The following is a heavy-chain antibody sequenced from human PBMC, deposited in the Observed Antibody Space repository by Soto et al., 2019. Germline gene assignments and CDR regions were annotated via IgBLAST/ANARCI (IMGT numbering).Heavy chain of an antibody. CDR3: AKEDIVATQRWLYYYYGMDV. V-gene: IGHV3-48*01. CDR2: ISSSSSTI. CDR1: GFTFSSYS. D-gene: IGHD5-12*01. J-gene: IGHJ6*02. Sequence: GGSLRLSCAASGFTFSSYSMNWVRQAPGKGLEWVSYISSSSSTIYYADSVKGRFTISRDNSKNTLYLQMNSLRAEDTAVYYCAKEDIVATQRWLYYYYGMDVWGQGTTVTVSS.